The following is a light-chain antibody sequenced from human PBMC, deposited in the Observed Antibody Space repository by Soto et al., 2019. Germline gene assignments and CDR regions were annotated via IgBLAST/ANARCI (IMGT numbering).Light chain of an antibody. J-gene: IGKJ3*01. CDR1: QSISRY. V-gene: IGKV1-39*01. CDR2: TTS. Sequence: DIQMTQSPSALSASVGDRVTITCRASQSISRYLNWYQQKPGKAPEPLIYTTSSLQSGVPSRFSDSGSGTDFTLTISNLQPEDFATYFCQQTYSTLFTFGPGTKVEIK. CDR3: QQTYSTLFT.